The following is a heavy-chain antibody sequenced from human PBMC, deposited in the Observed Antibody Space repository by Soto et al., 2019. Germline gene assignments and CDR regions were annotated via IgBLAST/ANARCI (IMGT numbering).Heavy chain of an antibody. CDR1: GYTFNNYG. CDR2: IGTHNGDT. Sequence: QVQLVQSGPEVKKPGASVKVSCKASGYTFNNYGFSWVRQAPGQGLEWVGWIGTHNGDTTYAQKFQGRVTMTIDTPTTTSYMEVRSLTSDDSAIYFCARDWRGAEGFDPWGQGTLVTVSS. V-gene: IGHV1-18*01. D-gene: IGHD3-3*01. CDR3: ARDWRGAEGFDP. J-gene: IGHJ5*02.